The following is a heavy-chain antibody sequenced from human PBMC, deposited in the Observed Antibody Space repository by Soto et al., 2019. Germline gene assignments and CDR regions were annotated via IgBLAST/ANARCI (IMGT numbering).Heavy chain of an antibody. CDR1: GGSISNFY. Sequence: QVQLQESGPGLVKPSETLSLTCTVSGGSISNFYWSWIRQSPGKGLEWIGYGYMYYSGNTNYNPSLESRVTISVDTSKIQISLKLTSVTAEDTALYYCARGSLSTETANALDVWGPGTMVTVSS. CDR2: MYYSGNT. J-gene: IGHJ3*01. V-gene: IGHV4-59*01. CDR3: ARGSLSTETANALDV. D-gene: IGHD2-21*02.